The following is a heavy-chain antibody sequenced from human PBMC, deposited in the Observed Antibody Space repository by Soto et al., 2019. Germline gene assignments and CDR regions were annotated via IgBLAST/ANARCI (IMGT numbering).Heavy chain of an antibody. Sequence: GGSLRLACAASGLTFSEYYMSWIRQAPGKGLEWVSYISSSGSTIYYADSVKGRFTISRDNAKNSLYLQMNSLRAEDTAVYYCARLFYDFWSGVYCAMDFCGQAPTVTVSS. J-gene: IGHJ6*02. CDR3: ARLFYDFWSGVYCAMDF. CDR1: GLTFSEYY. CDR2: ISSSGSTI. V-gene: IGHV3-11*01. D-gene: IGHD3-3*01.